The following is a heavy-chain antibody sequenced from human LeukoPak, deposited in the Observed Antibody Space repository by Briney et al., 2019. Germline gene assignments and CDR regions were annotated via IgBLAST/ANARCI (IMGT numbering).Heavy chain of an antibody. J-gene: IGHJ4*02. CDR1: GYTFTDYY. CDR2: INPDSGTT. V-gene: IGHV1-2*02. D-gene: IGHD3-9*01. CDR3: ARMGILTGYYYFDY. Sequence: ASVKVSCKASGYTFTDYYLHWVRQAPGQGLEWMGWINPDSGTTNYAQKFQGRVTMTRDTSISTAYMELSRLRSDDTAVYYCARMGILTGYYYFDYWGQGTLVTVSS.